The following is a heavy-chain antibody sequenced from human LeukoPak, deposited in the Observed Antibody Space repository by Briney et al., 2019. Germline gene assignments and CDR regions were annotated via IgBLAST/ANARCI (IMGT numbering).Heavy chain of an antibody. CDR2: ISSSSSYI. Sequence: NAGGSLRLSCAASGFTFSSYTMNWVRQAPGKGLEWVSSISSSSSYIYYADSVKGRFTISRDNAKNSLYLQMNSLRAEDTAVYYCARLGIFGVVTNFDYWGQGTLVTVSS. D-gene: IGHD3-3*01. CDR3: ARLGIFGVVTNFDY. J-gene: IGHJ4*02. V-gene: IGHV3-21*01. CDR1: GFTFSSYT.